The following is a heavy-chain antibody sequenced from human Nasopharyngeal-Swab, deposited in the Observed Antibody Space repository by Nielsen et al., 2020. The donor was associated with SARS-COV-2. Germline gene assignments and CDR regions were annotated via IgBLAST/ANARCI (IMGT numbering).Heavy chain of an antibody. CDR3: ARLYRVVCNSSGYPDY. D-gene: IGHD3-22*01. CDR2: IYYSGST. Sequence: WIRQPPGKGLEWIGSIYYSGSTYYNPSLKSRVTISVDTSKNQFSLKLSSVTAADTAVYYCARLYRVVCNSSGYPDYWGQGTLVTVSS. V-gene: IGHV4-39*01. J-gene: IGHJ4*02.